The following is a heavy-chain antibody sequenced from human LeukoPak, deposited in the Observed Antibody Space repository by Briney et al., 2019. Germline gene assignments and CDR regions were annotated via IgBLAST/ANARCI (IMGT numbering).Heavy chain of an antibody. V-gene: IGHV4-39*01. CDR1: GGSISSDISH. CDR3: ARLHQIAPGAMNYYYMDV. Sequence: PSETLSLTCAVSGGSISSDISHWVWLRPTPGKGLESLVSIFYTGCVYYSPSLKCRVTLSVDTSKIQFSLKLTSLTAADTAVYYCARLHQIAPGAMNYYYMDVWGKGTTVTASS. CDR2: IFYTGCV. D-gene: IGHD4/OR15-4a*01. J-gene: IGHJ6*03.